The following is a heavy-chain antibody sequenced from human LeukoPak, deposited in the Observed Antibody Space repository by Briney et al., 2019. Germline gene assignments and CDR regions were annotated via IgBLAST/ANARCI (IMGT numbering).Heavy chain of an antibody. CDR2: INHSGST. V-gene: IGHV4-34*01. Sequence: PSETLSLTCAVYGGSFSGYYWSWIRQPPGKGLEWIGEINHSGSTNYNPSLKSRVTISVDTSKNQFSLKLSSVTAADTAVYYCASGVAGTGNWFDPWGQGTLVTVSS. CDR1: GGSFSGYY. D-gene: IGHD6-19*01. CDR3: ASGVAGTGNWFDP. J-gene: IGHJ5*02.